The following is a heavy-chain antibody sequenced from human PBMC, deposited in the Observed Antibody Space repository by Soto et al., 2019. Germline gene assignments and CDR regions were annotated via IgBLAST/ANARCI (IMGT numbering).Heavy chain of an antibody. D-gene: IGHD3-3*01. CDR3: ARGLSGSYYDFWSGYYTGTVDY. J-gene: IGHJ4*02. CDR1: GFTFSSYS. CDR2: ISSSSSTI. V-gene: IGHV3-48*01. Sequence: PGGSLRLSCAASGFTFSSYSMNWVRQAPGKGLEWVSYISSSSSTIYYADSVKGRFTISRDNAKNSLYLQMNSLRAEDTAVYYCARGLSGSYYDFWSGYYTGTVDYWGQGTLVTVSS.